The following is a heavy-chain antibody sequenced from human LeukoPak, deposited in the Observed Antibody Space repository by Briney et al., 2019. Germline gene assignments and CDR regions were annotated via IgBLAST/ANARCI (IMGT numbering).Heavy chain of an antibody. Sequence: ASVKVSFKASGYTFTSYAVHWVRQAPGQGLEWMGWITPSGGTNYPQKFQGRVAITRDTSITTAYMDLSRLTSDDTAVYYCARDRYGDGFAHFDYWGQGALVTVSS. CDR3: ARDRYGDGFAHFDY. D-gene: IGHD5-24*01. CDR1: GYTFTSYA. CDR2: ITPSGGT. V-gene: IGHV1-2*02. J-gene: IGHJ4*02.